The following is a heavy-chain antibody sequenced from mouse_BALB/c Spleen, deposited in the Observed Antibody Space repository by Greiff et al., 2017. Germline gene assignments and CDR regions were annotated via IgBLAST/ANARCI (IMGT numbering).Heavy chain of an antibody. CDR3: VSTLYFDV. CDR2: IRSKSNNYAT. Sequence: EVKLVESGGGLVQPKGSLKLSCAASGFTFNTYAMNWVRQAPGKGLEWVARIRSKSNNYATYYADSVKDRFTISRDDSQSMLYLQMNNLKTEDTAMYYCVSTLYFDVWGAGTTVTVSS. CDR1: GFTFNTYA. V-gene: IGHV10-1*02. J-gene: IGHJ1*01.